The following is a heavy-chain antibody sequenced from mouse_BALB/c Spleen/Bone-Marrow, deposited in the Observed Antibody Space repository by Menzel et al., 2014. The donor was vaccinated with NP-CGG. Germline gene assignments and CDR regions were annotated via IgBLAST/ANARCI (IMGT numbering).Heavy chain of an antibody. CDR3: AREEYGNYYAMDY. Sequence: QVQLKESGPGLVAPSQSLSITCTVSGFSLTGYGVNWVRQPPGKGLEWLGMIWGDGTTDYNSALKSRLSINKDNSKSQVFLKMNSLQTDDTARYYCAREEYGNYYAMDYWGQGTSVTVSS. J-gene: IGHJ4*01. V-gene: IGHV2-6-7*01. D-gene: IGHD2-10*02. CDR1: GFSLTGYG. CDR2: IWGDGTT.